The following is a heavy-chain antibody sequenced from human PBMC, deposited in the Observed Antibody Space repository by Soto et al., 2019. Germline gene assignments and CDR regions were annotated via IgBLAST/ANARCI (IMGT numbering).Heavy chain of an antibody. CDR1: EFTFSSYW. CDR3: ASDLSGRADV. Sequence: EVQLVESGGGLVRPGGSLRLSCVASEFTFSSYWMHWVRQTPGKGLVWVSRLNEDGSFTSYADSVKGRFTIFRDNAKNTLYLQMNSLRAEDTAVYYCASDLSGRADVWGQGTTVTVSS. J-gene: IGHJ6*02. D-gene: IGHD3-10*01. V-gene: IGHV3-74*01. CDR2: LNEDGSFT.